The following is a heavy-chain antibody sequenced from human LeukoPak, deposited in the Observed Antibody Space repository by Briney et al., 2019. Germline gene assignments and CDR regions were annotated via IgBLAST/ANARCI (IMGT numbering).Heavy chain of an antibody. J-gene: IGHJ4*02. CDR1: GGSISSSSYY. CDR3: ARESYSSSWDSFDY. V-gene: IGHV4-39*07. CDR2: IYTSGST. D-gene: IGHD6-13*01. Sequence: SETLSLTCTVSGGSISSSSYYWGWIRQPPGKGLEWIGSIYTSGSTNYNPSLKSRVTVSVDTSKNQFSLKLSSVTAADTAVYYCARESYSSSWDSFDYWGQGTLVTVSS.